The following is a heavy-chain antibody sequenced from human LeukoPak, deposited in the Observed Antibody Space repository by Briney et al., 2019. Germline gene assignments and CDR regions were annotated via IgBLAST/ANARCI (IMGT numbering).Heavy chain of an antibody. J-gene: IGHJ4*02. Sequence: SETLSLTCAVSGGSISSGGYYWSWIRQPPGKGLEWIGYIYHSGSTYYNPSLKSRVTISVDRSKNQFSLKLSSVTAADTAVYYCARGRITMIVVVTHFDYWGQGTLVTVSS. CDR2: IYHSGST. D-gene: IGHD3-22*01. V-gene: IGHV4-30-2*01. CDR3: ARGRITMIVVVTHFDY. CDR1: GGSISSGGYY.